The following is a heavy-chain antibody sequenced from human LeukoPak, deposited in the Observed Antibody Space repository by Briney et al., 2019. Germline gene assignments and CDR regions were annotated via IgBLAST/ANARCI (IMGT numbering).Heavy chain of an antibody. CDR3: ARDGRVTGDYYGMDV. V-gene: IGHV1-69*04. D-gene: IGHD4-23*01. J-gene: IGHJ6*02. CDR2: IIPIFGIA. Sequence: ASVKVSCKASGGTFSSYAISWVRQAPGQGLEWMGRIIPIFGIANYAQKFQGRVTITADKSTSTAYMELSSLRSEDTAVYCCARDGRVTGDYYGMDVWGQGTTVTVSS. CDR1: GGTFSSYA.